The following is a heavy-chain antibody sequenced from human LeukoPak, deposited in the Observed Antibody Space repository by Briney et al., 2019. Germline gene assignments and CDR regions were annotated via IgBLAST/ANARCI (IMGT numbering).Heavy chain of an antibody. D-gene: IGHD3-22*01. J-gene: IGHJ4*02. CDR3: ASDTYYYDSSGYYPGY. CDR1: GFTFSSYS. CDR2: ISSSSSYI. V-gene: IGHV3-21*01. Sequence: PGGSLRLSCAASGFTFSSYSMNWVRQAPGKGLEWVSSISSSSSYIYYADSVKGRFTISRDNAKNSLYLQMNSLRAEDTAVYYCASDTYYYDSSGYYPGYWGQGTLVTVSS.